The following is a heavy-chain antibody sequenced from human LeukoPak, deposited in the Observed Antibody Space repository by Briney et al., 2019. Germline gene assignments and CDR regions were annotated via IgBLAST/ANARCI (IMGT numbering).Heavy chain of an antibody. CDR2: IYYSGSP. J-gene: IGHJ4*02. Sequence: SETLSLTCSVSGGSISSSSYYWGWIRQPPGKGREWIGSIYYSGSPYYNPSLKSRVTISVDSSRNQFSLKLSSVTAADTAVYYCARQPGGVTNYFDYWGQGTLVTVSS. D-gene: IGHD2-21*02. CDR3: ARQPGGVTNYFDY. CDR1: GGSISSSSYY. V-gene: IGHV4-39*01.